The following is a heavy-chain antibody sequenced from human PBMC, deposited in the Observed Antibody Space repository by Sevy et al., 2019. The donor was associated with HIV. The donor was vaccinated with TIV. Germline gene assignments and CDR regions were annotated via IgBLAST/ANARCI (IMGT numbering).Heavy chain of an antibody. Sequence: SEILSLTCAVSGGSISSSNWWSWVRQPPGKGLEWIGEIYHSGSTNYNPSLKSRVTISVDKSKNQFSLKLSSVTAADTAVYYCARDRGGMITFGGVIVITHYFDYWGQGTLVTVSS. CDR3: ARDRGGMITFGGVIVITHYFDY. CDR2: IYHSGST. J-gene: IGHJ4*02. CDR1: GGSISSSNW. V-gene: IGHV4-4*02. D-gene: IGHD3-16*02.